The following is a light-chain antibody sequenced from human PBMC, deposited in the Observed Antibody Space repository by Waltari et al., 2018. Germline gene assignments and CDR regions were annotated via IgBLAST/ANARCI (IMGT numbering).Light chain of an antibody. CDR1: RSHVGAYHS. J-gene: IGLJ1*01. CDR2: GVS. V-gene: IGLV2-14*03. CDR3: SSFSTSFSYV. Sequence: QSALTQPASLSGSPGQSITISCTGTRSHVGAYHSLPWYQQHPDKAPKVIIRGVSPRPSGVPSRFSGSRSGNTASLTISGLQVEDEADYYCSSFSTSFSYVFGTGTTVTVL.